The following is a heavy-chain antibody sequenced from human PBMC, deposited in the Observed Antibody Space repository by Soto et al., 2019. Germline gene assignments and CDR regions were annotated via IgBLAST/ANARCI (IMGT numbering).Heavy chain of an antibody. CDR2: IYRGGST. Sequence: WGSLRFSCVSSVFTVSINYMSWVRQAPGKGLEWVSVIYRGGSTYCADSVKGRFTISRDNSKNTLYLQMNSLRAEDTAVYYCARFGRIEAPGWFDPWGQGTMVTVSS. J-gene: IGHJ5*02. CDR3: ARFGRIEAPGWFDP. D-gene: IGHD2-15*01. CDR1: VFTVSINY. V-gene: IGHV3-53*01.